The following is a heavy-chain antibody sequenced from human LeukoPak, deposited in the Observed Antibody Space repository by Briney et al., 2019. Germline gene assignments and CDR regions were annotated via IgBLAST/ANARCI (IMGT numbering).Heavy chain of an antibody. CDR1: GFTFNGYW. D-gene: IGHD2-2*01. CDR2: INSDGSST. Sequence: PGGSLRLSCAAPGFTFNGYWMHWVRQAPGKGLVWVSRINSDGSSTNYADSVKGRFTISRDNAKNTVYLQMNSLRVEDTAVYFCATLVVPATLGTFDYWGQGTLVTVSA. J-gene: IGHJ4*02. V-gene: IGHV3-74*01. CDR3: ATLVVPATLGTFDY.